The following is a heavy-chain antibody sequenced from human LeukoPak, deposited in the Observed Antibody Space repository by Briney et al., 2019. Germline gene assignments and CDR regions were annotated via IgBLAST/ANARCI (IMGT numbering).Heavy chain of an antibody. Sequence: SETLSLTCTVSGGSISSSSYYWGWIRQPPGKGLEWIGSIYYSGSTYYNPSLKSRVTISVDTSKNQFSLKLSSVTAADTAVYYCARGERWNALNYWGQGTLVTVSS. CDR2: IYYSGST. J-gene: IGHJ4*02. CDR3: ARGERWNALNY. V-gene: IGHV4-39*07. D-gene: IGHD1-1*01. CDR1: GGSISSSSYY.